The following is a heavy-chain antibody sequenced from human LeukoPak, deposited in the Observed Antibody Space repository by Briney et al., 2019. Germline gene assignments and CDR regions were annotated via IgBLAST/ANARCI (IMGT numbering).Heavy chain of an antibody. J-gene: IGHJ4*02. V-gene: IGHV3-33*01. D-gene: IGHD5-18*01. CDR3: ARDSYQGGYSYGYFSRFDY. CDR1: GFTFSSYG. CDR2: IWYDGSNK. Sequence: GESLKISCAASGFTFSSYGMHWVRQAPGKGLEWVAVIWYDGSNKYYADSVKGRFTISRGNSKNTLYLQMNSLRAEDTAVYYCARDSYQGGYSYGYFSRFDYWGQGTLVTVSS.